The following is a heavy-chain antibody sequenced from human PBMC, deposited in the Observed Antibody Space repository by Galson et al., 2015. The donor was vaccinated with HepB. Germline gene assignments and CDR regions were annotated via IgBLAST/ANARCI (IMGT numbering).Heavy chain of an antibody. V-gene: IGHV3-30*18. CDR3: AKDESHWEYQLLYYMDV. Sequence: SLRLSCAASGFTFSSYGMHWVRQAPGKGLEWVAVISYDGSNKYYADSVKGRFTISRDNSKNTLYLQMNSLRAEDTAVYYCAKDESHWEYQLLYYMDVWGKGTTVTVSS. CDR1: GFTFSSYG. D-gene: IGHD2-2*01. CDR2: ISYDGSNK. J-gene: IGHJ6*03.